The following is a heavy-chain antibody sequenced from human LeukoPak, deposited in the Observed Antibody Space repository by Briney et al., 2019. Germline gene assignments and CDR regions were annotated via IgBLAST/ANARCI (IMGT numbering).Heavy chain of an antibody. D-gene: IGHD4-17*01. Sequence: ASVKVSCKASGGTFSSYAISWVRQAPGQGLEWMGWISASDGTTNYAQKVQGRVTMTTDTYTSTAYMELRSLTSDDTAVYYCARCGAAVTTHFSHWGQGTLVTVSS. J-gene: IGHJ4*02. CDR1: GGTFSSYA. V-gene: IGHV1-18*01. CDR2: ISASDGTT. CDR3: ARCGAAVTTHFSH.